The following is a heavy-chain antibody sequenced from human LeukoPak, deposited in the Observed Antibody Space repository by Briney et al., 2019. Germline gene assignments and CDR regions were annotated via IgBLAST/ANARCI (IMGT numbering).Heavy chain of an antibody. Sequence: PGGSLRLSCAASGFTFSGYYMSWIRQAPGKGLEWVSYISSRDNSDYADSVKGRFTISRDNAKSSLFLQMNSLSVEDTAVYYCGRAVAGIDYWGQGTLVTVSS. V-gene: IGHV3-11*01. CDR1: GFTFSGYY. CDR2: ISSRDNS. D-gene: IGHD6-19*01. CDR3: GRAVAGIDY. J-gene: IGHJ4*02.